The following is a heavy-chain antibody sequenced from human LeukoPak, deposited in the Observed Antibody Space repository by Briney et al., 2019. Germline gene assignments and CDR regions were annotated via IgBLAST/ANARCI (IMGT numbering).Heavy chain of an antibody. CDR3: AKDQRSGSTDY. V-gene: IGHV3-23*01. Sequence: GGSQRRSCAASGFTFTTYAMSWVRQAPGKGLEWVSAISGSGGRTNYADSVKGRFTISRDNSKNTLYLQMNSLRAEDTAVYYCAKDQRSGSTDYWGQGTLVTVSS. CDR1: GFTFTTYA. D-gene: IGHD3-10*01. CDR2: ISGSGGRT. J-gene: IGHJ4*02.